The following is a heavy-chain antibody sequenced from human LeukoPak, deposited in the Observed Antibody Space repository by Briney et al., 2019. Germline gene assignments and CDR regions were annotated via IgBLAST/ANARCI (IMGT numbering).Heavy chain of an antibody. CDR2: INHSGST. J-gene: IGHJ4*02. CDR1: GGSFSGYY. CDR3: ARARRFNYYDSSGYLDY. Sequence: SETLSLTCAVYGGSFSGYYWSWIRQPPGKGLEWIGEINHSGSTNYNPSLKSRVTISADTSKNQFSLKLSSVTAADTAVYYCARARRFNYYDSSGYLDYWGQGTLVTVSS. V-gene: IGHV4-34*01. D-gene: IGHD3-22*01.